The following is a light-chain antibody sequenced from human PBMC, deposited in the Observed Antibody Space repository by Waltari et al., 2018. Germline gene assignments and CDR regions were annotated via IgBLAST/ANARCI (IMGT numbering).Light chain of an antibody. CDR1: SSDVWIYNL. J-gene: IGLJ2*01. Sequence: QSALTQPASVSGSPGQSITISCTGTSSDVWIYNLVSWYQQQPGKAPKPMIYEGSKRPSGVSNRFSGSKSGNTASLTISGLQAEDEADYYCCSYAGSSTLAVFGGGTKLTVL. CDR2: EGS. CDR3: CSYAGSSTLAV. V-gene: IGLV2-23*01.